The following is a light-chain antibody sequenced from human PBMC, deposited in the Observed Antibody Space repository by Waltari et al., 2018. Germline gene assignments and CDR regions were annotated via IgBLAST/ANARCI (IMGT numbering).Light chain of an antibody. V-gene: IGKV1-39*01. Sequence: DIQMTQSPSSLSASVGDRVTITCRASQSVSTYLNWYQQKPGNAPKPLIYAASSLQSGVPSRFSGSGSGTDFTLTISSLQPEDFATYYCQQSYRTPFTFGPGTKVDIK. CDR1: QSVSTY. CDR3: QQSYRTPFT. CDR2: AAS. J-gene: IGKJ3*01.